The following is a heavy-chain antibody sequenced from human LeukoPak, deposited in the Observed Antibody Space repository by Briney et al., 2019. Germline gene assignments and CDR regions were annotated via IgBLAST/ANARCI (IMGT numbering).Heavy chain of an antibody. CDR1: GFTFSSYA. J-gene: IGHJ3*02. CDR2: ISGSGGTT. CDR3: AKELGWLPGAFDI. V-gene: IGHV3-23*01. D-gene: IGHD5-24*01. Sequence: GGSLRLSCAGSGFTFSSYAMSWVRQAPGKGLEWVSAISGSGGTTYYADSVKGRFTISRDNSKNTLYLQMNSLRAEDTAVYYCAKELGWLPGAFDIWGQGTMVTVSS.